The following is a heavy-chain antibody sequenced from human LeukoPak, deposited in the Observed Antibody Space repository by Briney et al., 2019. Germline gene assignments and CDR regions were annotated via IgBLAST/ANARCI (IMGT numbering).Heavy chain of an antibody. Sequence: GGSLRLXCAASGFTCSSYAMSWVRRAPGKGLEWVSAISGSGGSTYYADSVKGRFTISRDNSKNTLYLQMNSLRAEDTAVYYCAKGSKYYYDSSGYPYYFDYWGQGTLVTVSS. J-gene: IGHJ4*02. V-gene: IGHV3-23*01. CDR2: ISGSGGST. D-gene: IGHD3-22*01. CDR3: AKGSKYYYDSSGYPYYFDY. CDR1: GFTCSSYA.